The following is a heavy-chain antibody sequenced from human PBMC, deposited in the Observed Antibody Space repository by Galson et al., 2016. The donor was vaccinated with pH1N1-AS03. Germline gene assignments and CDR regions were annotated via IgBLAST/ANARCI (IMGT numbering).Heavy chain of an antibody. V-gene: IGHV5-10-1*01. CDR2: IDPSDSYN. CDR3: ATGHYYSGLYRDAFDT. CDR1: GYPFTSYW. J-gene: IGHJ3*02. D-gene: IGHD1-26*01. Sequence: QSGAEVKKPGESLRISCKGSGYPFTSYWINWVRQMPGKGLEWIGRIDPSDSYNNYSPAFEGRVTISSDKSTTPAYLQWNDLKSADTAVYFCATGHYYSGLYRDAFDTWGQGTRVTVSS.